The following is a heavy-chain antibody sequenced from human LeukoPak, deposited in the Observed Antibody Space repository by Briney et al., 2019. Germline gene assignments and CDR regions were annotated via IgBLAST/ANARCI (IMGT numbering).Heavy chain of an antibody. Sequence: PGGSLRLSCAASGFTFSSYAMHWVRQAPGKGLEYVSVISSNGGSTYYANSVKGRFTISRDNSKNTLFLQMNSLRAEDTAVYYCAREAVTRNYFDYWGQGTLVTVSS. D-gene: IGHD4-17*01. J-gene: IGHJ4*02. CDR2: ISSNGGST. CDR3: AREAVTRNYFDY. V-gene: IGHV3-64*01. CDR1: GFTFSSYA.